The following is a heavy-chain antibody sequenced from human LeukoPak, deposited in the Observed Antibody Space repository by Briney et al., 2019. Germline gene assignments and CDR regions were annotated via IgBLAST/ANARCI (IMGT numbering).Heavy chain of an antibody. Sequence: PGGSLRLSCAASGFTFSSYAMHWVRQAPGKGLEGVAVISYDGSNKYYADSVRGRFTISRDNSKNTLYLQMNSLRAEDTALYYCAKEEGMLWWSTENWFDTWGQGTLVTVSS. J-gene: IGHJ5*02. CDR2: ISYDGSNK. CDR3: AKEEGMLWWSTENWFDT. D-gene: IGHD2-21*01. CDR1: GFTFSSYA. V-gene: IGHV3-30-3*01.